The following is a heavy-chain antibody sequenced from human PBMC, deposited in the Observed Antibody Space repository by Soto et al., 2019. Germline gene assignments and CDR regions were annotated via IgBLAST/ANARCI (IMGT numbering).Heavy chain of an antibody. CDR3: AINIVATPCSY. CDR1: GYSFTSYW. V-gene: IGHV5-10-1*01. J-gene: IGHJ4*02. D-gene: IGHD5-12*01. CDR2: IDPSDSYT. Sequence: GESLKISCNGSGYSFTSYWISWVRQMPGKGLEWMGRIDPSDSYTNYSPSFQGHVTISADKSISTAYLQWSSLKASDTAMYYCAINIVATPCSYWGQGTLVTVSS.